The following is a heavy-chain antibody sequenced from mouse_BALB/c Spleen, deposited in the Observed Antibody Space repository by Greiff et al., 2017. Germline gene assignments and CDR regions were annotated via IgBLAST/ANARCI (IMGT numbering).Heavy chain of an antibody. CDR1: GFSLTSYG. CDR2: IWAGGST. D-gene: IGHD2-3*01. CDR3: ARWLLRGAMDD. Sequence: VKLQESGPGLVAPSQSLSITCTVSGFSLTSYGVHWVRQPPGKGLEWLGVIWAGGSTNYNSALMSRLSISKDNSKSQVFLKMNSLQTDDTAMYYCARWLLRGAMDDWGQGTSVTVSS. J-gene: IGHJ4*01. V-gene: IGHV2-9*02.